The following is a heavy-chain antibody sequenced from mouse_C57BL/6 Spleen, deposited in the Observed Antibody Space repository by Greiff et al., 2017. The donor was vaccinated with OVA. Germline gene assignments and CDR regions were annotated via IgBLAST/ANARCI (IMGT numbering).Heavy chain of an antibody. CDR1: GFTFSSYA. D-gene: IGHD2-2*01. V-gene: IGHV5-9-1*02. CDR3: TRLVYYYAMDY. Sequence: EVKVVESGEGLVKPGGSLKLSCAASGFTFSSYAMSWVRQTPEKRLEWVAYISSGGDYSYYADTVKGRFTISRDNARNTLYLQMSSLKSEDTAMYYCTRLVYYYAMDYWGQGTSVTVSS. CDR2: ISSGGDYS. J-gene: IGHJ4*01.